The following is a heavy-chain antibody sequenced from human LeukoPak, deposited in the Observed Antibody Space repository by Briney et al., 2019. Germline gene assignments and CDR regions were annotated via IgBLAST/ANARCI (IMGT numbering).Heavy chain of an antibody. V-gene: IGHV3-23*01. D-gene: IGHD6-13*01. CDR2: ISGSGDTT. J-gene: IGHJ4*02. CDR3: AKDRASQQPYYFDD. Sequence: GGSLRLSCAASGFTFSNSAMSWVRQAPGKGLEWVSSISGSGDTTYSADSVKGRFSISRDISKNTLYLQMNSLRAEDTAVYYCAKDRASQQPYYFDDWGQGTLVTVSS. CDR1: GFTFSNSA.